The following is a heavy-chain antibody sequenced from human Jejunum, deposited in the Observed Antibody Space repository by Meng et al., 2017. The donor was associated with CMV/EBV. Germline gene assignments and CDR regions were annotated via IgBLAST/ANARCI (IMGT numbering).Heavy chain of an antibody. V-gene: IGHV4-59*01. CDR2: VYYDGGST. Sequence: ISSYFWTWIRQPPGKGLGLLGYVYYDGGSTNYNPSLKSRVTISVDSPENQFSLKLTSVTAADTAVYYCARVPAELGSSSSSYYFDSWGQGTLVTVSS. D-gene: IGHD6-13*01. CDR1: ISSYF. J-gene: IGHJ4*02. CDR3: ARVPAELGSSSSSYYFDS.